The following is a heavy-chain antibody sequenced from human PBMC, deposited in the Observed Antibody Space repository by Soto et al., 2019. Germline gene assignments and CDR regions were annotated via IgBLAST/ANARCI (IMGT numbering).Heavy chain of an antibody. V-gene: IGHV3-23*01. J-gene: IGHJ4*02. D-gene: IGHD3-22*01. Sequence: PVGSLRLSCAASGFTFSSYAMSWVRQAPGKGLEWVSAISGSGGSTYYADSVKGRFTISRDNSKNTLYLQMNSLRAEDTAVYYCAKDRPPITMIVVAPFVGGQGTLVTVSS. CDR3: AKDRPPITMIVVAPFV. CDR1: GFTFSSYA. CDR2: ISGSGGST.